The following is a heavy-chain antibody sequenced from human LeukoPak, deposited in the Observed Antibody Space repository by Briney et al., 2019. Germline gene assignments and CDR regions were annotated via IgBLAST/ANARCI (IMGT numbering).Heavy chain of an antibody. CDR1: GYTLTGYH. D-gene: IGHD6-6*01. CDR3: ARDWSIAARLGPPFDY. CDR2: ISAYNGNT. Sequence: ASVKVSCKASGYTLTGYHMHWVRQAPGQRLEWMGWISAYNGNTKYAQKLQGRVTMTTDTSTSTPYLELRSLRSDNTAVYYCARDWSIAARLGPPFDYWGQGTLVTVSS. V-gene: IGHV1-18*04. J-gene: IGHJ4*02.